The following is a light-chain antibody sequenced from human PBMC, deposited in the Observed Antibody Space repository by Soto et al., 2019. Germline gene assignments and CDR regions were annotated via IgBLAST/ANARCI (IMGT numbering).Light chain of an antibody. CDR2: STN. Sequence: QAVVTQEPSLTVSPGGTVTLTCASSTGAVTSGYYPNWIQQKPGQAPRTLIYSTNKKHSWTPARFSGSLLGGKAALTLSGVQPEDEAEYYPLLYYGGRQVNYVFGTGTKVTVL. CDR3: LLYYGGRQVNYV. V-gene: IGLV7-43*01. CDR1: TGAVTSGYY. J-gene: IGLJ1*01.